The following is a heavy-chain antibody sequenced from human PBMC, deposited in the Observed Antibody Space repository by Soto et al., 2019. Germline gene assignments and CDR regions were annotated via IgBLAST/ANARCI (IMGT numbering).Heavy chain of an antibody. CDR1: GYTFTGYY. V-gene: IGHV1-2*04. CDR3: ARERFYCYGSGGVWFDP. D-gene: IGHD3-10*01. CDR2: INPNSGGT. J-gene: IGHJ5*02. Sequence: SVKVSCKASGYTFTGYYMHWVRQAPGQGLEWMGWINPNSGGTNYAQKFQGWVTMTRATSISTAYMELSRLRSDDTAVYYCARERFYCYGSGGVWFDPWGQGTLVTVSS.